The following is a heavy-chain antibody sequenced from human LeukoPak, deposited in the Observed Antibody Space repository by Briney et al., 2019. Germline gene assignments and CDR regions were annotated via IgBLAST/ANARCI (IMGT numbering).Heavy chain of an antibody. D-gene: IGHD6-6*01. CDR1: GFTFSSYG. J-gene: IGHJ6*02. CDR2: ISYDGSNK. CDR3: AKASRQGTYYYYGMDV. Sequence: GGSLRLSCAASGFTFSSYGMHWVRQAPGKGLEWVAVISYDGSNKYYADSVKGRFTISRDNSKNTLYLQMNSLRAEDTAVYYCAKASRQGTYYYYGMDVWGQGTTVTVSS. V-gene: IGHV3-30*18.